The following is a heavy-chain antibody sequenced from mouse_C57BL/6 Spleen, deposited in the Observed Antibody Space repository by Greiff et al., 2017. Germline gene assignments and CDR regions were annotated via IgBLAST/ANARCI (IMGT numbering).Heavy chain of an antibody. V-gene: IGHV1-82*01. CDR1: GYAFSSSW. CDR3: ARGWGTTVVARDYAMDY. Sequence: VQLQQSGPELVKPGASVKISCKASGYAFSSSWMNWVKQRPGKGLEWIGRIYPGDGDTNYNGTVKGKAPLTADKSSSTAYMQLSSLTSEDSAVDFCARGWGTTVVARDYAMDYWGQGTSVTVSS. CDR2: IYPGDGDT. J-gene: IGHJ4*01. D-gene: IGHD1-1*01.